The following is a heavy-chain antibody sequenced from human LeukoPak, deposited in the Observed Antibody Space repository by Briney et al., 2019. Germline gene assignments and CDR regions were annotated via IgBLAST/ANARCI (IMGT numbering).Heavy chain of an antibody. CDR2: IYYSGSTYYSGST. D-gene: IGHD4-17*01. CDR3: AGTVTTFDWFDP. Sequence: SETLSLTCTVSGGSISSYYWSWIRQPPGKGLEWIGYIYYSGSTYYSGSTNYNPSLKSRVTISLDTSKNQFSLKLSSVTAADTAVYYCAGTVTTFDWFDPWGQGTLVTVSS. J-gene: IGHJ5*02. V-gene: IGHV4-59*08. CDR1: GGSISSYY.